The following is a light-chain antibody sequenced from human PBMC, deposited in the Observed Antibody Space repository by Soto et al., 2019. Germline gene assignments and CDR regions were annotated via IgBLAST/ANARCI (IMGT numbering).Light chain of an antibody. CDR1: QSVSSN. J-gene: IGKJ1*01. Sequence: EIVMTQSPATLSVSPGERATLSCRASQSVSSNLAWYQQKPGQAPRLLIYGPSTRATGIPARFSGSGSGTEFTLTICGLQSEDLADYYCQEYNNWPRTFGQGTKVESK. CDR2: GPS. CDR3: QEYNNWPRT. V-gene: IGKV3-15*01.